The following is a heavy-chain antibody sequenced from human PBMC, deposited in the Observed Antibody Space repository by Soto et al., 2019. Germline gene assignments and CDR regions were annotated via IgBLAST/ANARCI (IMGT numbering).Heavy chain of an antibody. D-gene: IGHD3-3*01. J-gene: IGHJ3*02. CDR3: ARGWERITIFGVVTMDDAFDI. Sequence: GASVKVSCKASGYTFTSYDINWVRQATGQGLEWMGWMNPNSGNTGYAQKFQGRVTMTRNTSISTAYMELSRLRSEDTAVYYCARGWERITIFGVVTMDDAFDIWGRGTMVTVSS. CDR1: GYTFTSYD. CDR2: MNPNSGNT. V-gene: IGHV1-8*01.